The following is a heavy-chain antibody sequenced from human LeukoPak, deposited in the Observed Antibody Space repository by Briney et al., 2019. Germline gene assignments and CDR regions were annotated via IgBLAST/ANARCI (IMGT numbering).Heavy chain of an antibody. Sequence: PGGSLRLSCAAPVFTLRESYVSWIRQAPRKGLGWVSYISSSGSIIYYADSVKGRFTISRDNAENSLYLQMNSLRAEDTAVYYCARGQQQVVSWGQGTLVTVSS. CDR1: VFTLRESY. D-gene: IGHD6-13*01. J-gene: IGHJ5*02. CDR2: ISSSGSII. CDR3: ARGQQQVVS. V-gene: IGHV3-11*01.